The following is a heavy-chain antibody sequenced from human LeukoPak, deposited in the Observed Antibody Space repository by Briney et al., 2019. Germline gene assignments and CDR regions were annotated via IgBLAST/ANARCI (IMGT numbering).Heavy chain of an antibody. CDR3: ARGPFRNVGRIYYYYGMDV. CDR1: GFTFSSYW. V-gene: IGHV3-7*01. J-gene: IGHJ6*02. Sequence: GGSLRLSCAASGFTFSSYWMSWVRQAPGRGLEWVANIKQDGSEKYYVDSVKGRFTISRDNAKNPLYLQMNSLRAEDTAVYYCARGPFRNVGRIYYYYGMDVWGQGTTVTVSS. D-gene: IGHD3-10*01. CDR2: IKQDGSEK.